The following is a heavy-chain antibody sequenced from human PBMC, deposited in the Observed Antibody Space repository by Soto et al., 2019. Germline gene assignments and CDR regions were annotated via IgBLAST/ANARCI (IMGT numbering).Heavy chain of an antibody. V-gene: IGHV3-9*01. J-gene: IGHJ4*02. D-gene: IGHD1-20*01. CDR1: GVTFEDYT. CDR3: VKSKANFPYNAFRPYHY. Sequence: EVQLGETGGGLVQPGGSLRVSCTAYGVTFEDYTMDWVRQAQGKGPEWVLGVTWNSGKVNNAESVKGRFSISRENAKNALYLQMDSLSTEDTALYYCVKSKANFPYNAFRPYHYWGQGTLVTVSA. CDR2: VTWNSGKV.